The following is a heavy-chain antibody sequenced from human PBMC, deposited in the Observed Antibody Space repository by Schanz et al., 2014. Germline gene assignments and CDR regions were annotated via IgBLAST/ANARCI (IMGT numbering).Heavy chain of an antibody. Sequence: QVQLVQSGAEVKKPGASVKVSCKLSGGTFSSYTISWVRQAPGQGLEWMGMINPSGGSTTYAQKFQGRVTMTRDTSTSTVYMELSSLRSEDTAVYYCARDGVDAAAGGNYWGQGTLVTVSS. CDR2: INPSGGST. CDR3: ARDGVDAAAGGNY. CDR1: GGTFSSYT. D-gene: IGHD6-13*01. V-gene: IGHV1-46*03. J-gene: IGHJ4*02.